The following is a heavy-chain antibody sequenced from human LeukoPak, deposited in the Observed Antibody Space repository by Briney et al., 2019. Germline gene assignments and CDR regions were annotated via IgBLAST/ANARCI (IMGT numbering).Heavy chain of an antibody. D-gene: IGHD6-19*01. CDR3: ARPEYSSGWYQIDY. CDR1: GGSISSSSYY. J-gene: IGHJ4*02. Sequence: SETLSLTCTVSGGSISSSSYYWGWIRQPPGKGLEWIGSIYYSGSTYYNPSLKSRVTISVDTSKNQFSLKLSSVTAADTAVYYCARPEYSSGWYQIDYWGQRTLVTVSS. CDR2: IYYSGST. V-gene: IGHV4-39*01.